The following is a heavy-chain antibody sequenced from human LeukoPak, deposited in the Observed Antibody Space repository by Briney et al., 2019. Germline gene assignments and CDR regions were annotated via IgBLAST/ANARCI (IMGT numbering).Heavy chain of an antibody. CDR1: GFTFGGYG. CDR3: AKDNHFDY. CDR2: ISGSGGST. D-gene: IGHD1-14*01. J-gene: IGHJ4*02. Sequence: GGSLRLSCAASGFTFGGYGMSWVRQAPGKGLEWVSTISGSGGSTWYADSVKGRFTISRDNSKNTLYLQMNSLRAEDTAVYYCAKDNHFDYWGQGTLVTVSS. V-gene: IGHV3-23*01.